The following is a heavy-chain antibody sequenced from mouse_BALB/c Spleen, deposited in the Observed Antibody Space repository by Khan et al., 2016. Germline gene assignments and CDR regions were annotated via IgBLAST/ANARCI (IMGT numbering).Heavy chain of an antibody. CDR3: ARDRYGSRNAMDY. CDR1: GFSLTNYG. Sequence: QVQLQQSGPGLVAPSQSLSITCTVSGFSLTNYGVHWVRQPPGKGLEWLGVIWAGGITNYNSALMSRLSISKDNSKSRVFLTMNSLQTDDTARYYCARDRYGSRNAMDYWGQGTSVTVSS. J-gene: IGHJ4*01. V-gene: IGHV2-9*02. CDR2: IWAGGIT. D-gene: IGHD1-1*01.